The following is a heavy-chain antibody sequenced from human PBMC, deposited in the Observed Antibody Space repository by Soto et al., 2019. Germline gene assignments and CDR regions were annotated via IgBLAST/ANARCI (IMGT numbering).Heavy chain of an antibody. CDR3: ARASIAARPYFFDY. V-gene: IGHV1-2*02. D-gene: IGHD6-6*01. Sequence: ASVKVSCKASGYTFTGYYMHWVRQAPGQGLEWMGWINPNSGGINYAQKFQGRVTMTRDTSISTAYMELRRLRSDDTAVYYCARASIAARPYFFDYWGQGTLVTVSS. CDR1: GYTFTGYY. CDR2: INPNSGGI. J-gene: IGHJ4*02.